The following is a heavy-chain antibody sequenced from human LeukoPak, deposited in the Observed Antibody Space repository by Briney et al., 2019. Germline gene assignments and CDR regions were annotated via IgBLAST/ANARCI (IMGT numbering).Heavy chain of an antibody. Sequence: GASVKVSCKASGGTFSNYAISWVRQAPGQGLEWMGGIIPIFGTANYAQKFRGRVTITADKSTRTAYMELSSLRSEDTAVYYCAREDYDDSGGWYFDLWGRGTLVTVSS. CDR2: IIPIFGTA. D-gene: IGHD3-3*01. V-gene: IGHV1-69*06. J-gene: IGHJ2*01. CDR1: GGTFSNYA. CDR3: AREDYDDSGGWYFDL.